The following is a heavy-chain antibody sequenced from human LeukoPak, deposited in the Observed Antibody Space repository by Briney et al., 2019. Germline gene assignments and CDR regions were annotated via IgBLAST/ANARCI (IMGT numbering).Heavy chain of an antibody. CDR2: IYYSGST. CDR3: ARDTWALVGWNLGPRAFDI. CDR1: GGSISSYY. D-gene: IGHD1-1*01. J-gene: IGHJ3*02. Sequence: SETLSLTCTVSGGSISSYYWGWIRQPPGKGLEWIGYIYYSGSTNYNPSLKSRVTISVDTSKNQFSLKLSSVTAADTAVYYCARDTWALVGWNLGPRAFDIWGQGTMVTVSS. V-gene: IGHV4-59*01.